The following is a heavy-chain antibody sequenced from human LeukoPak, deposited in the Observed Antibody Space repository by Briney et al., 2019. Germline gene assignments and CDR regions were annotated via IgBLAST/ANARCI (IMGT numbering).Heavy chain of an antibody. D-gene: IGHD2-15*01. Sequence: GGSLRLSCAASGFTFSSYAMSWARQAPGKGLEWVSAISGSGGSTYYADSVKGRFTISRDNSKNTLYLQMNSLRAEDTAVYYCAKVCCSGGSPYYYGMDVWGQGTTVTVSS. CDR1: GFTFSSYA. J-gene: IGHJ6*02. V-gene: IGHV3-23*01. CDR2: ISGSGGST. CDR3: AKVCCSGGSPYYYGMDV.